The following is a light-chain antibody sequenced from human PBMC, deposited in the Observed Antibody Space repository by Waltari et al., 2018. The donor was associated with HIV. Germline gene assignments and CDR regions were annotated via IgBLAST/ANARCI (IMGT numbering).Light chain of an antibody. J-gene: IGLJ1*01. CDR1: NLGSKS. CDR3: QVWDSSSDAYV. CDR2: YDS. V-gene: IGLV3-21*04. Sequence: SSVLAQPPSVSAAPGTPPRITCAGNNLGSKSVPWYQQKPGQAPVVVIYYDSDRPSGIPERFSGSNSGNAATLTISRVEAGDEADYYCQVWDSSSDAYVFGTGTKVTVL.